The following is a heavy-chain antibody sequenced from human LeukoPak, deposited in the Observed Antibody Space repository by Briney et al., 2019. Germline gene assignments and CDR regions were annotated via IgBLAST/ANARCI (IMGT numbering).Heavy chain of an antibody. CDR3: ARTGRRGYFDF. Sequence: ETLSLTCNVSGASISDYYWSWVCQSPEKGLEWIVSLLYRGSSHYNPSLRSRVAISHDTSKNQFSLKLTSVTAADTAVYYCARTGRRGYFDFWGRGTLVTVSS. CDR2: LLYRGSS. CDR1: GASISDYY. D-gene: IGHD1-14*01. J-gene: IGHJ2*01. V-gene: IGHV4-59*01.